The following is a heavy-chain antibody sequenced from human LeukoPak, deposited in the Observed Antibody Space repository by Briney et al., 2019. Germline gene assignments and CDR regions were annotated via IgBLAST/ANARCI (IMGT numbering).Heavy chain of an antibody. CDR1: GFTLSSYA. CDR2: ISVSGNT. Sequence: GGSLRLSCAASGFTLSSYAMSWVRQAPGKGLEWVSAISVSGNTYHADSVKGRFTISRDSSKNTLYLQMNRLRAEDAAVYYCAKAPVTTCSGAYCYPFDYWGQGTLVTVSS. CDR3: AKAPVTTCSGAYCYPFDY. J-gene: IGHJ4*02. V-gene: IGHV3-23*01. D-gene: IGHD2-21*01.